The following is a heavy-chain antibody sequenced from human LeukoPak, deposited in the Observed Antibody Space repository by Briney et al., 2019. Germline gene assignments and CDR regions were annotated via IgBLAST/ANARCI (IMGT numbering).Heavy chain of an antibody. CDR3: ARHRVEASDFDY. V-gene: IGHV4-59*08. CDR2: IYFSGTT. CDR1: GGSITPYY. J-gene: IGHJ4*02. Sequence: SETLSFTCPVSGGSITPYYWSWIRQPPGEGLEWIGYIYFSGTTNYNPSLKSRVTISVDTSKNQFSLKLSSVTAADTAVYYCARHRVEASDFDYWGQGTLVTVSS. D-gene: IGHD3-10*01.